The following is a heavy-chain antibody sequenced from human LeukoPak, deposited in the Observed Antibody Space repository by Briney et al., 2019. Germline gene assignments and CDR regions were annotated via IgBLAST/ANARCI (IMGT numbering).Heavy chain of an antibody. CDR3: ARDSADYGDYYFDY. J-gene: IGHJ4*02. CDR1: GFSFSSYG. V-gene: IGHV3-33*01. CDR2: IWYDGSKK. D-gene: IGHD4-17*01. Sequence: GGSLRLSCAASGFSFSSYGMHWVRQAPGKGLEWVAVIWYDGSKKYYADSVKGRFIISRDNSRNTLYLQMNSLRAEDTAVYFCARDSADYGDYYFDYWGQGTLVTVSS.